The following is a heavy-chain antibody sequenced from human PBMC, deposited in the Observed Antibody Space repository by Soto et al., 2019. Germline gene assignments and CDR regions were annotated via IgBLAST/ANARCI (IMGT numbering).Heavy chain of an antibody. D-gene: IGHD3-3*01. CDR2: INPSGGST. CDR1: GYTFTSYY. CDR3: ARDSLLECLDY. V-gene: IGHV1-46*01. Sequence: ASVKVSCKAAGYTFTSYYMHCVRQAPGQGLEWMGIINPSGGSTSYAQKFQGRVTMTRDTSTSTVYMELSSLRSEDTAVYYCARDSLLECLDYWGQGTLVTVSS. J-gene: IGHJ4*02.